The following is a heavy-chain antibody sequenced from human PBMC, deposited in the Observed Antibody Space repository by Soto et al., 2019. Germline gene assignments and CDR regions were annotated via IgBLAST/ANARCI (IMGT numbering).Heavy chain of an antibody. CDR1: GYTFTSYG. D-gene: IGHD3-22*01. Sequence: QVQLVQSGAEVKKPGASVKVSCKASGYTFTSYGISWVRQAPGQGLEWMGWISAYNGNTNYAQKLQGRVTMTTDTSTSTADMELRSLRSDDTAVYYCARDFLEKYDSSGYSDYWGQGTLVTVSS. CDR3: ARDFLEKYDSSGYSDY. J-gene: IGHJ4*02. CDR2: ISAYNGNT. V-gene: IGHV1-18*01.